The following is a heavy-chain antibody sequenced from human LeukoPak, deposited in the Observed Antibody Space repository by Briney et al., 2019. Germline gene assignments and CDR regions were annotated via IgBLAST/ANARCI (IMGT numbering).Heavy chain of an antibody. J-gene: IGHJ4*02. CDR3: TSRRGYSYGYYFDY. Sequence: PGRSLRLSCTASGFTFGDYAMSWVRQAPGKGLEWVGFIRSKAYGGTTEYAASVKGRFTISRDDSKSIAYLQMSSLKTEDTAVYYCTSRRGYSYGYYFDYWGQGTLVTVSS. CDR1: GFTFGDYA. D-gene: IGHD5-18*01. CDR2: IRSKAYGGTT. V-gene: IGHV3-49*04.